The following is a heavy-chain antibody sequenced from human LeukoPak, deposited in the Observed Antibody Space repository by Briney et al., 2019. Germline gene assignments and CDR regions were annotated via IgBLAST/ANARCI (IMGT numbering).Heavy chain of an antibody. CDR2: IYPGDSDT. J-gene: IGHJ3*02. D-gene: IGHD3-10*01. V-gene: IGHV5-51*01. Sequence: GESLKISCKGSGYSFSNYWIGWVRQMPGKGLEWMGIIYPGDSDTRYSPSFQGQVTISADKSISTAYLQWSSLKASDTAMYHCASPYYYGSGSYYYAFDIWGQGTMVTVSS. CDR1: GYSFSNYW. CDR3: ASPYYYGSGSYYYAFDI.